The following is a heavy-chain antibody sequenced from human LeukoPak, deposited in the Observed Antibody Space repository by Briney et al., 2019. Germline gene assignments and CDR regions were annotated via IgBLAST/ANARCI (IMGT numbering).Heavy chain of an antibody. CDR3: ARLRGYYDSSGYYYVPIGNNWFDP. D-gene: IGHD3-22*01. CDR1: GFPVSSNY. Sequence: PGGSLSLSWAASGFPVSSNYMSWVRQAPGKGLEWVSVIYSGGSTYYADSVKGRFTISRDNSKNTLYLQMNSLSAEDTAVYYCARLRGYYDSSGYYYVPIGNNWFDPWGQGTLVTVSS. CDR2: IYSGGST. V-gene: IGHV3-53*01. J-gene: IGHJ5*02.